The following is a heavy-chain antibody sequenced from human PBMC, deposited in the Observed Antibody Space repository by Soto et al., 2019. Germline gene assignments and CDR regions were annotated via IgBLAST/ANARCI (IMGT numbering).Heavy chain of an antibody. CDR3: ARVQLWLTYYYGMDV. Sequence: SETLSLTCAVSGGSISSSNWWSWVRQPPGKGLEWIGEIYHSGSTNYNPSLKSRVTISVDKSKNQFSLKLSSVTAADTAVYYCARVQLWLTYYYGMDVWGQGTTVTVSS. CDR1: GGSISSSNW. V-gene: IGHV4-4*02. CDR2: IYHSGST. D-gene: IGHD5-18*01. J-gene: IGHJ6*02.